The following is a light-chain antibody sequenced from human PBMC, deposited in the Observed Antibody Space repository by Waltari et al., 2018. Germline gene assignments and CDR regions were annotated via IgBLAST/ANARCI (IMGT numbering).Light chain of an antibody. CDR2: SAS. Sequence: DIQMTPSPSSVSPSVGDRVTITFRASQDINIWLALYQQKPGKAPKLLIFSASTLQSGVPSRFGGSGSGTDFTLTINSLQPEDFATYYCQQINSFPHTFGQGTKLEI. CDR3: QQINSFPHT. J-gene: IGKJ2*01. V-gene: IGKV1-12*01. CDR1: QDINIW.